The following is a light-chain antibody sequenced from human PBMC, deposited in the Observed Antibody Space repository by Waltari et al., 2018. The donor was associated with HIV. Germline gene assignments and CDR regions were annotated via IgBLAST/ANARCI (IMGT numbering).Light chain of an antibody. V-gene: IGLV2-23*01. Sequence: QSALTQPASVSGSPGQSITISCTGTRRDVGSYILVSCYQQHPGKAPKLMIYEGSKRPSGVSNRFSGSKSGNTASLTISGLQAEDEADYYCCSYAGSSTSRVFGGGTKLTVL. CDR3: CSYAGSSTSRV. CDR2: EGS. CDR1: RRDVGSYIL. J-gene: IGLJ3*02.